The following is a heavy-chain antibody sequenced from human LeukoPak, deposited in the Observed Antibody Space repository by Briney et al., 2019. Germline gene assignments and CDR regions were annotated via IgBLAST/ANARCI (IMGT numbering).Heavy chain of an antibody. CDR1: GGSISSGGYS. Sequence: PSQTLSLTCAVSGGSISSGGYSWSWIRQPPGKGLEWIGYIYHSGSTYYNPSLKSRVTISVDTSKNQFSLKLSSVTAADTAVYYCARTNNYYYYGMDVWGQGTTVTVSS. CDR3: ARTNNYYYYGMDV. J-gene: IGHJ6*02. CDR2: IYHSGST. V-gene: IGHV4-30-2*01.